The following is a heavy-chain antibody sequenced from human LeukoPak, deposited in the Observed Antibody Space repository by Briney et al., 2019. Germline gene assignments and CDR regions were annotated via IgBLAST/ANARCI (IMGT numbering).Heavy chain of an antibody. D-gene: IGHD1-26*01. CDR3: ARVGRYSGSYGFDY. CDR2: IYYSGST. J-gene: IGHJ4*02. Sequence: SETLSLTCTVSGGSTSSSSYYWGWIRQPPGKGLEWIGSIYYSGSTYYNPSLKSRVTISVDTSKNQFSLKLSSVTAADTAVYYCARVGRYSGSYGFDYWGQGTLVTVSS. CDR1: GGSTSSSSYY. V-gene: IGHV4-39*01.